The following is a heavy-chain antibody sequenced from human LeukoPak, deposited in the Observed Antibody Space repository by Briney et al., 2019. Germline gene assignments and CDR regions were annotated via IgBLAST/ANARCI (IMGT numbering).Heavy chain of an antibody. CDR1: GFTFSTYG. CDR2: ISGSGGST. J-gene: IGHJ3*02. V-gene: IGHV3-23*01. CDR3: AKDNGYDSSGPSHAFDI. D-gene: IGHD3-22*01. Sequence: GGSLRLSCAASGFTFSTYGVYWVRQAPGKGLEWVSAISGSGGSTYYADSVKGRYTISRDNSKNTLYLQMNSLRAEDTAVYYCAKDNGYDSSGPSHAFDIWGQGTMVTVSS.